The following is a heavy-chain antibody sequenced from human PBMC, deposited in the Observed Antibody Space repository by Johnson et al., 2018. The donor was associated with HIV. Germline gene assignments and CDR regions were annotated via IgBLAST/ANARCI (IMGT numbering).Heavy chain of an antibody. J-gene: IGHJ3*02. D-gene: IGHD2-21*01. CDR3: AKGGGCGGDCYSGYDALYI. V-gene: IGHV3-30*04. CDR1: GFTFSSYP. Sequence: QEQLVESGGGVVQPGRSLRLSCAASGFTFSSYPMHWVRQAPGKGLEWVAVISHDGSNEYHADSVKGRFTISRDNSKNTLYLQMNSLRVEDTAVYYCAKGGGCGGDCYSGYDALYIWGRGTMVTVSS. CDR2: ISHDGSNE.